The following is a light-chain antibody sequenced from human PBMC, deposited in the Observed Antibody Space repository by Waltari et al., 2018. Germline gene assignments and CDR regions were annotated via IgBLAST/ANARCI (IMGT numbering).Light chain of an antibody. J-gene: IGKJ3*01. CDR3: LHRSNWPPLFT. V-gene: IGKV1-5*01. CDR1: QSINNW. CDR2: DAS. Sequence: DIQMTQSPSTLSASVGDRVTITCRASQSINNWLAWFQQKPGKAPKILIYDASSLESGVPSRFSGSGSGTEFTLTISSLEPEDFAVYYCLHRSNWPPLFTFGPGTKVDIK.